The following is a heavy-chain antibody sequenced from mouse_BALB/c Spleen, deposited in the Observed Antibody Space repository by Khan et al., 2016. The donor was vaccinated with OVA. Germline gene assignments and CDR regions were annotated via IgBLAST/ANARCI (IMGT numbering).Heavy chain of an antibody. Sequence: VQLQESGAELVKTGASVKLSCKASGYNFSSYYLYWVKQRPGQGLEWIGEINPNNGDSNFNEKFKSKATLTVDKSSYTAYMQFSSLTSEDSAVYYCTRSGYGSFAYWGQEALVTVSA. V-gene: IGHV1S81*02. CDR3: TRSGYGSFAY. D-gene: IGHD2-2*01. J-gene: IGHJ3*01. CDR2: INPNNGDS. CDR1: GYNFSSYY.